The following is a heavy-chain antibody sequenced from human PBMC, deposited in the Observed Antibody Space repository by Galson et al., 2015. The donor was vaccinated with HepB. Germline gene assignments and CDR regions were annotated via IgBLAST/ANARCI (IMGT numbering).Heavy chain of an antibody. D-gene: IGHD6-19*01. CDR3: AKDPYLYSALAGTMAGFDY. V-gene: IGHV3-30*18. Sequence: SLRLSCAASGVTFSNYGFHWVRQAPGKGLEWVTVISYDGRNKYYADSVKGRFTISRDNSKNMVYLQMNSLRAEDTALYYCAKDPYLYSALAGTMAGFDYWGQGTLV. CDR1: GVTFSNYG. J-gene: IGHJ4*02. CDR2: ISYDGRNK.